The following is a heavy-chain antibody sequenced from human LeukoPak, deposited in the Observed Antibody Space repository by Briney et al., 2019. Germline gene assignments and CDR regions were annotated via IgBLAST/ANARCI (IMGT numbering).Heavy chain of an antibody. Sequence: SLSLTRTFSVGSVSSTEFYWGWIRRPPGEGLQWIGNIYYTGSTYYNPSLNGRVAMSVDTSQNQFSMKMASVTAADTAVYYCARLCKGRYFGYVFDNWGRGPLVTVSS. V-gene: IGHV4-39*01. J-gene: IGHJ4*02. CDR1: VGSVSSTEFY. CDR3: ARLCKGRYFGYVFDN. D-gene: IGHD3-9*01. CDR2: IYYTGST.